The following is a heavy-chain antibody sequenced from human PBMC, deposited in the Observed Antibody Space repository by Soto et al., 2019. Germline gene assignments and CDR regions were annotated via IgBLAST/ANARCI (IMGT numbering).Heavy chain of an antibody. Sequence: GGSLRLSCAASGFTFSSYAMSWVRQAPGKGLEWVSAISGSGGSTYYADSVKGRFTISRDNSKNTLYLQMNSLRAEDTAVYYCAKGLLVRYFDLCGDFDYWGQGTLVTVSS. CDR3: AKGLLVRYFDLCGDFDY. D-gene: IGHD3-9*01. CDR1: GFTFSSYA. V-gene: IGHV3-23*01. J-gene: IGHJ4*02. CDR2: ISGSGGST.